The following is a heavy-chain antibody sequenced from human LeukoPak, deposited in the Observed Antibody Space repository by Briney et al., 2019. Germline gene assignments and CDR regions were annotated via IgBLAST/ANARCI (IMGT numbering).Heavy chain of an antibody. CDR1: GSTFSSHT. V-gene: IGHV3-48*04. CDR2: ISSSSSII. D-gene: IGHD2-2*01. J-gene: IGHJ4*02. Sequence: GGSLRLSCAASGSTFSSHTMNWVRQAPGKGLEWVSYISSSSSIIYYADSVKGRFTISRDNAKNSLYLQMNSLRAEDTAVYYCARNLPAVDYRGQGTLVTVSS. CDR3: ARNLPAVDY.